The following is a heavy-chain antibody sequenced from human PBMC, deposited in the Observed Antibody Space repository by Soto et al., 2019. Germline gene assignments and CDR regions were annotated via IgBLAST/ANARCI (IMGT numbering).Heavy chain of an antibody. Sequence: QVQLQESGPGLVKPSQTLSLTCTVSGGSISSGGYYWSWIRQHPGKGLEWIGYIYYSGSTYYNPSLKSRVTISVDTSKTQFSLKLSSVTAADTAVYYCARGRGIVATINRSLLFDYWGQATLVTVSS. CDR3: ARGRGIVATINRSLLFDY. CDR2: IYYSGST. CDR1: GGSISSGGYY. J-gene: IGHJ4*02. V-gene: IGHV4-31*03. D-gene: IGHD5-12*01.